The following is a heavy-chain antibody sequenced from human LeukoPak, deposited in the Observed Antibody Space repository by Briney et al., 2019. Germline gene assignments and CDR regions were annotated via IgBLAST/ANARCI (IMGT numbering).Heavy chain of an antibody. CDR1: GGSISSSNW. CDR2: IYHSGST. Sequence: PSGTLSLTCAVSGGSISSSNWWSWVRQPPGKGLEWIGEIYHSGSTNYNPSLKSRVTISVDKSKNQFSLKLSSVTAADTAVYYCARDLRAYYYYYMDVWGKGTTVTVSS. CDR3: ARDLRAYYYYYMDV. J-gene: IGHJ6*03. V-gene: IGHV4-4*02.